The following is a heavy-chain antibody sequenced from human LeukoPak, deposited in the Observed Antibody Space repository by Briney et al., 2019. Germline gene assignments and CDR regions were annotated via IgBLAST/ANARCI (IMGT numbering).Heavy chain of an antibody. CDR1: GFTFSNYA. V-gene: IGHV3-23*01. CDR3: ARVDDLDAFDM. Sequence: GGSLRLSCTASGFTFSNYAMTWVRQAPGKGLEWVSSISGTGGRTYYADSVKGRFTISRDNSKNTLYLQMNSLRAEDTAVYYCARVDDLDAFDMWGQGTMVTVSS. CDR2: ISGTGGRT. D-gene: IGHD2-2*03. J-gene: IGHJ3*02.